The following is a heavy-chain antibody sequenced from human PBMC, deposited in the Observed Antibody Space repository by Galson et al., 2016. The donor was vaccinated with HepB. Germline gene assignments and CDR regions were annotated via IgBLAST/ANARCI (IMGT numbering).Heavy chain of an antibody. D-gene: IGHD4-23*01. V-gene: IGHV3-21*01. CDR3: ARDQRGVVTGFDY. J-gene: IGHJ4*02. Sequence: SLRLSCAASGFSVSDYWMHWVRQVPGKGLEWVSFISSTSSYIYYADSVKGRFTISRDNAKNSLYLQMNSLRAEDTAVYYCARDQRGVVTGFDYWGQGTLVTVSS. CDR2: ISSTSSYI. CDR1: GFSVSDYW.